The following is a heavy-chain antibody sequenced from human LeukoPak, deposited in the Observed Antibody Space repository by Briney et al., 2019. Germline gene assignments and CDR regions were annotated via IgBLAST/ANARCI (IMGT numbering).Heavy chain of an antibody. CDR3: ASGIRAFDN. J-gene: IGHJ4*02. CDR2: ISYDGSNK. D-gene: IGHD1-26*01. CDR1: GFTFSSYA. V-gene: IGHV3-30*04. Sequence: GGSLRLSCAASGFTFSSYAMHWVRQAPGKGLEWVAVISYDGSNKYYADSVKGRFTISRDNSKKTLYLQMNSLRAEDTAVYYCASGIRAFDNWGQGTLVTVSA.